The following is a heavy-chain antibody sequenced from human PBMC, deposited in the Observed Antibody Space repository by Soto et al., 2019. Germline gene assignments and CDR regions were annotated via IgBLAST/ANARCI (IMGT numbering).Heavy chain of an antibody. Sequence: ASVKVSFKASGYTFTSYGISWVRQAPGQGLEWMGWISAYNGNTNYAQKPQGRVTMTTDTSTSTAYMELRSLRSDGTAVYYCARVRGSGYSNNWFDPWGQGTLVTVSS. D-gene: IGHD3-3*01. CDR2: ISAYNGNT. CDR1: GYTFTSYG. J-gene: IGHJ5*02. CDR3: ARVRGSGYSNNWFDP. V-gene: IGHV1-18*04.